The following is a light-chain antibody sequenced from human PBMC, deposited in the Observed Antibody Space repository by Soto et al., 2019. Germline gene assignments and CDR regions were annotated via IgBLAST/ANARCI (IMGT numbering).Light chain of an antibody. Sequence: QPVLTQPASVSGSPGQSITISCTGTSSDVGGYNYVSWYQQHPGKAPKLIIYDVSNRPSGVSNRFSGSKSGNTASLTISGLQAEDEADYYCSSYTYSRDVVFGGGTKLTVL. J-gene: IGLJ2*01. CDR2: DVS. CDR1: SSDVGGYNY. V-gene: IGLV2-14*01. CDR3: SSYTYSRDVV.